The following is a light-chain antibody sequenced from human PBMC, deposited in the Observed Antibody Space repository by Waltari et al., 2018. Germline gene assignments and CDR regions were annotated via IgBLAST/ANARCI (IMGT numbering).Light chain of an antibody. V-gene: IGLV2-23*01. J-gene: IGLJ2*01. CDR1: SSDVGSYNL. CDR2: EGT. Sequence: QSALPQPASVSGSPGQSITISCTGTSSDVGSYNLVSWYQHYPGKAPKLMMYEGTKRPSGVSNRFSGSKSGNTASLTISGLQAEDEADYHCCSYAHSSRVVFGGGTKVTVL. CDR3: CSYAHSSRVV.